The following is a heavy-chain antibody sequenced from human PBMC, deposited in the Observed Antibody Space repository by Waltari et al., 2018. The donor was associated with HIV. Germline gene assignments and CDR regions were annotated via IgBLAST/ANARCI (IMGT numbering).Heavy chain of an antibody. CDR2: IYPGDSDS. V-gene: IGHV5-51*01. D-gene: IGHD3-10*01. CDR3: ARVGGFGESGDSAFEK. Sequence: VPLAQFGAEVTTAGESLTISCQGSGYTFVHYWIAWVRQRPGEGLEWMGSIYPGDSDSRYSPSCQGQVTMSAEKSKKTIYLERINLRPSDTAIYYCARVGGFGESGDSAFEKWGQGTMVTV. CDR1: GYTFVHYW. J-gene: IGHJ3*02.